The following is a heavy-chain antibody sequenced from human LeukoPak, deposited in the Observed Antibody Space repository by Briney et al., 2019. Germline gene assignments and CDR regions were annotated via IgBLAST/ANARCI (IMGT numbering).Heavy chain of an antibody. Sequence: ASVKVSCKASGYTFTSYGISWVRQAPGQGLEWMGWISGYTGNTNYAQKLQGRVTMTTDTSTSTAYMELRSLRSDDTAVYYCARVLIRCIAVAGAEYFQHWGQGTLVTVSS. V-gene: IGHV1-18*01. CDR1: GYTFTSYG. J-gene: IGHJ1*01. D-gene: IGHD6-19*01. CDR2: ISGYTGNT. CDR3: ARVLIRCIAVAGAEYFQH.